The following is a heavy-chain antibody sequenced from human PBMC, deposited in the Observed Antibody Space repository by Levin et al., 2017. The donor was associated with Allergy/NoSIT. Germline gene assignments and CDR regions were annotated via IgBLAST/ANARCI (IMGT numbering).Heavy chain of an antibody. D-gene: IGHD3-3*01. J-gene: IGHJ4*02. CDR2: VRASNGDT. Sequence: ASVKVSCEASGFTFDYYGFSWLRQAPGQGLEWVGWVRASNGDTKYAQKWQGRVTMTTSANTAFMELRSLRPDDTAVYYCARDTLRLLESSQTFCFDYWGQGTLVTVSS. CDR1: GFTFDYYG. CDR3: ARDTLRLLESSQTFCFDY. V-gene: IGHV1-18*01.